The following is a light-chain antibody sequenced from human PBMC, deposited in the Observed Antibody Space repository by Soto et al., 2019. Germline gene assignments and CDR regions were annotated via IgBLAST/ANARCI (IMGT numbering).Light chain of an antibody. Sequence: DIQMTQSPSTLSASVGDRVTITCRASQTISSWLVWYQQKPGKAPKLLIYKTSILESGVPSRFSGSVSATEFTLTISSLQPDDFATYYCQQYDSHSYTFGQGTKLEIK. CDR3: QQYDSHSYT. CDR1: QTISSW. V-gene: IGKV1-5*03. CDR2: KTS. J-gene: IGKJ2*01.